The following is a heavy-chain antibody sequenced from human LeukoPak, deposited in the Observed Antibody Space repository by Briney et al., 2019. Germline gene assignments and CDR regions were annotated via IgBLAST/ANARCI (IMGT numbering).Heavy chain of an antibody. CDR1: DDSFSSHY. D-gene: IGHD4-17*01. Sequence: SETLSLTCAVSDDSFSSHYWTWIRQPPGKGLEWIGYISYIGSTNYNPSLKSRVTISIDTSKNQFSLKLSSVTAADTAVYYCARDLVTVTKGFDIWGQGTMVSVSS. CDR3: ARDLVTVTKGFDI. V-gene: IGHV4-59*11. J-gene: IGHJ3*02. CDR2: ISYIGST.